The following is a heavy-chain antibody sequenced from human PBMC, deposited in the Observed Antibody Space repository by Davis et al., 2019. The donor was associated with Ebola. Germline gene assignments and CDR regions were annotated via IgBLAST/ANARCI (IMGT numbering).Heavy chain of an antibody. CDR3: ARDMVISAAGTWWFDP. Sequence: GGSLRLSCAASGFTFSSYWMHWVRQAPGKGLEWVANIKQDGSEKYYVDSVKGRFTISRDNAKNSLYLQMNSLRAEDTAVYYCARDMVISAAGTWWFDPWGQGTLVTVSS. J-gene: IGHJ5*02. CDR2: IKQDGSEK. CDR1: GFTFSSYW. V-gene: IGHV3-7*03. D-gene: IGHD6-13*01.